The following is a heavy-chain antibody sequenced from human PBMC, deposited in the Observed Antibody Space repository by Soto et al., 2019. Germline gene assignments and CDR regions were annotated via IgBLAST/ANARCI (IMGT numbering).Heavy chain of an antibody. Sequence: PGGSLRLSCAVSGFSFSSYSMYWVRQAPGKGLVWVSRINSDGSSTNYADSVKGRFTISRDNAKNTMYLQMNSLRAEDTAVYSCPRHLYRLAQYWGPGTLVAVSS. CDR2: INSDGSST. V-gene: IGHV3-74*01. D-gene: IGHD3-3*02. CDR1: GFSFSSYS. CDR3: PRHLYRLAQY. J-gene: IGHJ4*02.